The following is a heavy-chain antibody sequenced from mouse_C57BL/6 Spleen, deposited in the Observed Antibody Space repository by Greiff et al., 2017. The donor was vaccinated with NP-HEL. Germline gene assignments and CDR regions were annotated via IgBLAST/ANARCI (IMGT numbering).Heavy chain of an antibody. D-gene: IGHD1-1*01. Sequence: EVMLVESGGGLVKPGGSLKLSCAASGFTFSSYAMSWVRQTPEKRLEWVATISDGGSYTYYPDNVKGRFTISRDNAKNNLYLQMSHLKSEDTAMYYCARAGYGSSYERFAYWGQGTLVTVSA. CDR2: ISDGGSYT. CDR1: GFTFSSYA. J-gene: IGHJ3*01. V-gene: IGHV5-4*03. CDR3: ARAGYGSSYERFAY.